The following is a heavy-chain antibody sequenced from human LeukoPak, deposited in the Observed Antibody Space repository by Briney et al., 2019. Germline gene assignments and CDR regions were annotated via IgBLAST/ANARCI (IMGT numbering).Heavy chain of an antibody. CDR1: GGSITNYY. CDR2: IFYSGST. Sequence: SETLSLTCTVSGGSITNYYWGWIRQPPGKGLEWIGNIFYSGSTYYSPSLRSRVTISLDTSRNQFSLKLNSVTAADTAVYYCAKSNGYGLVDIWGQGTMVTVSS. CDR3: AKSNGYGLVDI. V-gene: IGHV4-39*07. D-gene: IGHD3-10*01. J-gene: IGHJ3*02.